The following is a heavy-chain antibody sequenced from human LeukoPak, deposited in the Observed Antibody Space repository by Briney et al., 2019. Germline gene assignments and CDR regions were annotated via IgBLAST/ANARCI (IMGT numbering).Heavy chain of an antibody. V-gene: IGHV3-7*01. D-gene: IGHD3-22*01. CDR2: IKQDGSEK. CDR3: XXXXXXXGYWTVISCFDY. CDR1: GFTFSSYW. J-gene: IGHJ4*02. Sequence: GGSLRLSCAASGFTFSSYWMSWVRQAPGKGLEWVANIKQDGSEKYYVDSVKGRFTISRDNAKNSLYLQMNSLRAEDTAVYYXXXXXXXXGYWTVISCFDYWGQGTLVTVSS.